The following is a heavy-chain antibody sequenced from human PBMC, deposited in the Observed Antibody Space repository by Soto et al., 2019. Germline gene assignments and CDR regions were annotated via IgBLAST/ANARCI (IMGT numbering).Heavy chain of an antibody. CDR3: ARETVYYDFWSGYYTYYYYYGMDV. CDR1: GFTFSSYG. J-gene: IGHJ6*02. CDR2: IWYDGSSK. V-gene: IGHV3-33*01. D-gene: IGHD3-3*01. Sequence: GGSLRLSCAASGFTFSSYGMHWVRQAPGKGLEWVAVIWYDGSSKYYADSVKGRFTISRDNSKNTLYLQMNSLRAEDTAVYYCARETVYYDFWSGYYTYYYYYGMDVWGQGTTVTVS.